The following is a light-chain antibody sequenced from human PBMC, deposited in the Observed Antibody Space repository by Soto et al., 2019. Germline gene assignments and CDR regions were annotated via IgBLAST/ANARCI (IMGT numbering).Light chain of an antibody. CDR2: DTS. V-gene: IGLV7-46*01. J-gene: IGLJ1*01. CDR3: LLSYGGARPYV. CDR1: TGAVTSGHY. Sequence: QAVVTQEPSLTVSPGGTVTLTCGSSTGAVTSGHYPYWFQQKPGQAPRTLIYDTSKKHSWTPARFSGSLLGGKAALTLSGAQPEDEAEYHCLLSYGGARPYVFGTGTKLTVL.